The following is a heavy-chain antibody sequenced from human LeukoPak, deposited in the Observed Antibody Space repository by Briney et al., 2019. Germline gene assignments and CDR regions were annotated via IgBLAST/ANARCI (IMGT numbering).Heavy chain of an antibody. D-gene: IGHD6-13*01. CDR1: EFTFSSYS. CDR3: ARGSIAAAGILRG. J-gene: IGHJ4*02. V-gene: IGHV3-48*01. CDR2: ISSSSSTI. Sequence: PGGSLRLSCAASEFTFSSYSMNWVRQAPGKGLEWVSYISSSSSTIYYADSVKGRFTISRDNAKNSLYLQMNSLRAEDTAVYYCARGSIAAAGILRGWGQGTLVTVSS.